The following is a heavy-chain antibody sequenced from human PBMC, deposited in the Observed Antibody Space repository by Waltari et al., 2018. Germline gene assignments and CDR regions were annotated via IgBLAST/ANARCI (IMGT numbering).Heavy chain of an antibody. CDR3: ARDRGRGLYLDS. Sequence: LQLQQSGPGLVKPSESLSLTCAVSGDSVTNNYWWSWVRQPPGTGLEWIGQIHGSGKTNYNPSFESRVTVSMDTSNNQFSLKVTSPTAADTAVYYCARDRGRGLYLDSWGQGTLVTVSP. J-gene: IGHJ4*02. D-gene: IGHD1-26*01. CDR1: GDSVTNNYW. CDR2: IHGSGKT. V-gene: IGHV4-4*02.